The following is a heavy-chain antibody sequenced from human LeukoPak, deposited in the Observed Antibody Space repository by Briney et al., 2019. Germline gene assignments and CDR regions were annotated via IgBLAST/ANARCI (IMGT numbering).Heavy chain of an antibody. CDR3: ASGGMLGFDY. J-gene: IGHJ4*02. D-gene: IGHD2-8*01. V-gene: IGHV4-4*07. Sequence: SETLSLTCTVSGDSLSSSYWSWVRQPAGKGLGWIGRIYTSGYTNYNPSLKSRVTMSVDTSKNQFSLKLSSVTAADTAVYYCASGGMLGFDYWGQGTLVTVSS. CDR2: IYTSGYT. CDR1: GDSLSSSY.